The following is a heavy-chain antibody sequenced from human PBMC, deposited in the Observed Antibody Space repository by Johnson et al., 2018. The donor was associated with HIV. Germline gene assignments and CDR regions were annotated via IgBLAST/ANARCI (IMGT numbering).Heavy chain of an antibody. D-gene: IGHD1-26*01. CDR3: ASSLGVVGAIGKGAFDI. V-gene: IGHV3-30*19. J-gene: IGHJ3*02. CDR1: GFTFSSYG. CDR2: IWYDGSNK. Sequence: QVQLVESGGGVVQPGRSLRLSCAASGFTFSSYGMHWVRQAPGKGLEWVAGIWYDGSNKYYADSVKGRFTISRDNSKNTLYLHMTSLIAEDTAVYYCASSLGVVGAIGKGAFDIWGQGTMVTVSS.